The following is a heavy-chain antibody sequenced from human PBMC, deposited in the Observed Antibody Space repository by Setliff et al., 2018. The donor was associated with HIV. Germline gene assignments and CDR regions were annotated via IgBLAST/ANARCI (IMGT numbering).Heavy chain of an antibody. V-gene: IGHV4-38-2*01. D-gene: IGHD2-15*01. Sequence: SETLSLTCAVSGYSIGSGSFWGWIRQPPGKGLEWIATIPHNGGTYYNRSLESRLTISIDTSKNQFSLKLTSVTAADTALYYCARGVPGICSGGTCYLEYWGQGALVTVSS. CDR2: IPHNGGT. CDR3: ARGVPGICSGGTCYLEY. J-gene: IGHJ4*02. CDR1: GYSIGSGSF.